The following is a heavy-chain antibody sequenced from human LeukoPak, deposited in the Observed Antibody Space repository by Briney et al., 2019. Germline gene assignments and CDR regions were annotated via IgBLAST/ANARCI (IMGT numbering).Heavy chain of an antibody. CDR2: ISGSGDST. CDR3: AKMTTVTTYYYYGMDV. J-gene: IGHJ6*02. Sequence: GGSLRLSCAASGFTFSAHAMSWVRQAPGKGPEWVSAISGSGDSTYSADSVKGRFTISRDNSKNTLYLQMNSLRAEDTAVYYCAKMTTVTTYYYYGMDVWGQGTTVTVSS. CDR1: GFTFSAHA. D-gene: IGHD4-17*01. V-gene: IGHV3-23*01.